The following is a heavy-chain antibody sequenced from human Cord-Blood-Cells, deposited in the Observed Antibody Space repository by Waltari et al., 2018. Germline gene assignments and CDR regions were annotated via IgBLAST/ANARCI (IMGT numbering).Heavy chain of an antibody. CDR1: GCNLSSYA. CDR2: IIPIFGTA. J-gene: IGHJ3*02. Sequence: QVQLVQSGAEVKKPGSSVKVPCRASGCNLSSYAISWVRQAPGQGLEWMGGIIPIFGTANYAQKFQGRVTITADESTSTAYMELSSLRSEDTAVYYCARERQQLVAHDAFDIWGQGTMVTVSS. V-gene: IGHV1-69*01. D-gene: IGHD6-13*01. CDR3: ARERQQLVAHDAFDI.